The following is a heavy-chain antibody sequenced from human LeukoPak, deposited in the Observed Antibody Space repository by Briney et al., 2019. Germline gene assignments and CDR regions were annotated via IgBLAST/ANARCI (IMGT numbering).Heavy chain of an antibody. J-gene: IGHJ4*02. CDR1: GFTVSSNY. D-gene: IGHD4-17*01. CDR2: IYSGGST. CDR3: ARDLRSRAY. Sequence: GGSLRLSCAASGFTVSSNYVGWVRQAPGKGLEWVSVIYSGGSTYYADSVKGRFTISRDNSKNTLYLQMNSLRVEDTAVYYCARDLRSRAYWGQGTLVTVSS. V-gene: IGHV3-53*01.